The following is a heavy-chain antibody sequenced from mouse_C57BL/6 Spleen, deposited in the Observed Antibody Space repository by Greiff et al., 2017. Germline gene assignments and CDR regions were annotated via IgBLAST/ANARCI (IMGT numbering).Heavy chain of an antibody. V-gene: IGHV1-69*01. CDR3: ARDSSGYDY. CDR1: GYTFTSYW. CDR2: IDPSDSYT. D-gene: IGHD3-2*02. J-gene: IGHJ2*01. Sequence: QVQLQQPGAELVMPGASVKLSCKASGYTFTSYWMHWVKQRPGQGLEWIGEIDPSDSYTTYNQKFKGKSTLTVDKSSSPAYRQLSSLTSEDSAVYYGARDSSGYDYWGQGTTRTVSS.